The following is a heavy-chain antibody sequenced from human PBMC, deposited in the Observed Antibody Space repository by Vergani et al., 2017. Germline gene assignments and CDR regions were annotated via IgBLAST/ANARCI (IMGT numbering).Heavy chain of an antibody. J-gene: IGHJ6*02. V-gene: IGHV1-69-2*01. CDR2: VDPADGET. CDR3: ATPQTVTKGGMEV. Sequence: EVQLVQSGAEVKKPGATMKISCKVSGYTFTDHYMHWVKQAPGKGLEWMGLVDPADGETIYAEKFKGRVTIAADTSTDTAHLELSSLRSEDTAVYYCATPQTVTKGGMEVWGQGTTVIVSS. CDR1: GYTFTDHY. D-gene: IGHD4-17*01.